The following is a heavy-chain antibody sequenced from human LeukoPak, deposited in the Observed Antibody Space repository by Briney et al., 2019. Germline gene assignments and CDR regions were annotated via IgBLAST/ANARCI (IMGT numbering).Heavy chain of an antibody. D-gene: IGHD5-24*01. V-gene: IGHV3-66*01. CDR2: IYSGGST. Sequence: GGSLRLSCAASGFTVSSNYMSWVRQAPGKGLEWVSVIYSGGSTYYAESVKGRFTISRDNSKNTLYLQMGSLRAEDMAVYYCARSRRWGVDYWGQGTLVTVSS. CDR1: GFTVSSNY. CDR3: ARSRRWGVDY. J-gene: IGHJ4*02.